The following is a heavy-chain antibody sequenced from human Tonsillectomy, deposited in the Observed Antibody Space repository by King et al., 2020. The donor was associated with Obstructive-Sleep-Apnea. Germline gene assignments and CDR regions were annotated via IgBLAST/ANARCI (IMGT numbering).Heavy chain of an antibody. CDR2: IWYDGSIK. CDR1: GFTFRSYD. V-gene: IGHV3-33*01. D-gene: IGHD6-13*01. J-gene: IGHJ4*02. CDR3: ARGHPYSTSWYYFDQ. Sequence: VQLVESGGGVVQPGRSLRLSCVGSGFTFRSYDMHWVRQAPGKGLEWVAVIWYDGSIKYYADSVKGRFTISRDNSKNTLYLQMNSLGAEDTALYYCARGHPYSTSWYYFDQWGQGTLVTVSS.